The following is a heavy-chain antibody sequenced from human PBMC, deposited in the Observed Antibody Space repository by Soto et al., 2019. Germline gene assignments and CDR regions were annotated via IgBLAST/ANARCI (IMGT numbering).Heavy chain of an antibody. CDR1: GGTFSSYA. CDR3: AREVYDYVWGSYRYFDY. J-gene: IGHJ4*02. Sequence: QVQLVQSGAEVKKPGSSVKVSCKASGGTFSSYAISWVRQAPGQGLEWMGGIIPIFGTANYAQKLQGRVTITADESTSTAYMELSSLRSEETAVYYCAREVYDYVWGSYRYFDYWGQGTLVTVSS. CDR2: IIPIFGTA. D-gene: IGHD3-16*02. V-gene: IGHV1-69*01.